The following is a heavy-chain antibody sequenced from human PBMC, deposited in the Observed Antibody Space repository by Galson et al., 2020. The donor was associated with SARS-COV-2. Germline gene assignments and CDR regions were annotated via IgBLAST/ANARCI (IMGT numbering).Heavy chain of an antibody. CDR1: GGHINSYY. Sequence: ETSETLSLTCTVSGGHINSYYWGWVRQSPGKGLEWIGYSFYSGSTDYNPSLKSRVTISVDTSKNQFSLTLTSVTASDTAVYYCARRYGWLQFDYFDYWGQGILVTVSS. V-gene: IGHV4-59*08. J-gene: IGHJ4*02. CDR3: ARRYGWLQFDYFDY. CDR2: SFYSGST. D-gene: IGHD4-4*01.